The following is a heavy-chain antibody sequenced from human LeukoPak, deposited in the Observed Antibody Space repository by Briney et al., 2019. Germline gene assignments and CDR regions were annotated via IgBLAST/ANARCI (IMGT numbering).Heavy chain of an antibody. V-gene: IGHV3-9*01. D-gene: IGHD3-16*02. CDR1: GFTLDDYA. J-gene: IGHJ4*02. CDR2: ISWNSGSI. CDR3: AKDKERFGGVIAPFDY. Sequence: GRSLRLSCAASGFTLDDYAMHWVRQAPGKGLEWVSGISWNSGSIGYADSVKGRFTISRDNAKNSLYLQMNSLRAEDTALYYCAKDKERFGGVIAPFDYWGQGTLVTVSS.